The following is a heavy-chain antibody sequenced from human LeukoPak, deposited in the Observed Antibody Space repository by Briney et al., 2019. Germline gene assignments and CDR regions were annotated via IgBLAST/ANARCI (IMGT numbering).Heavy chain of an antibody. D-gene: IGHD3-3*02. CDR3: ARGKDHFWGNWFDP. CDR1: GFTFSDYY. CDR2: ISSSGSTI. Sequence: TGGSLRLSCAASGFTFSDYYMSWIRQAPGKGLEWVSYISSSGSTIYYADSVKGRFTISRDNAKNSLYLQMNSLRAEDTAVYYCARGKDHFWGNWFDPWGQGTLVSVSS. V-gene: IGHV3-11*01. J-gene: IGHJ5*02.